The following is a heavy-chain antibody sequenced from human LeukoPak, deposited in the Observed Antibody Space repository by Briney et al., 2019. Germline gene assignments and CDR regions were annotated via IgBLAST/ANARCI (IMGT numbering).Heavy chain of an antibody. D-gene: IGHD6-13*01. CDR1: GFTFSSYA. Sequence: GSLRLSCAASGFTFSSYAMHWVRQAPGKGLEWVAVISYDGSNKYYADSVKGRFTISRDNSKNTLYLQMNSLRAEDTAVYYCARDPSRIAGAGTGRPGYYYYGMDVWGQGTTVTVSS. V-gene: IGHV3-30-3*01. J-gene: IGHJ6*02. CDR3: ARDPSRIAGAGTGRPGYYYYGMDV. CDR2: ISYDGSNK.